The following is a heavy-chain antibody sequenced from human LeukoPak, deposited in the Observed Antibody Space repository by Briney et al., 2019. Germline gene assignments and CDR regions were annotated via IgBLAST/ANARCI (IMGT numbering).Heavy chain of an antibody. CDR3: ARGKSGEKNPWFDP. D-gene: IGHD3-10*01. V-gene: IGHV1-2*02. J-gene: IGHJ5*02. CDR2: TNPNSGDT. CDR1: GYTFTGNY. Sequence: ASVKVSCKASGYTFTGNYMHWLRQAPGQGLERLGWTNPNSGDTNYAQKFQGRVTMTRDTSISTAYMELSRLRSDDTAVYYCARGKSGEKNPWFDPWGQGTLVTVSS.